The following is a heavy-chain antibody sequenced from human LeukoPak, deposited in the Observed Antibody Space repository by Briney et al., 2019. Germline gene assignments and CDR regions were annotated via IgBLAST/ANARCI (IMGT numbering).Heavy chain of an antibody. Sequence: GGSLRLSCTASGFTSSSYWMHWVRQAPGKGLVWVSRINSDGGSTSYADSVKGRFTISRDNAKNTLYLQMNSLRAEDTAVYYCARRIQGMAPYYFDYWGQGTLVTVSS. V-gene: IGHV3-74*01. CDR2: INSDGGST. CDR3: ARRIQGMAPYYFDY. J-gene: IGHJ4*02. CDR1: GFTSSSYW. D-gene: IGHD5-24*01.